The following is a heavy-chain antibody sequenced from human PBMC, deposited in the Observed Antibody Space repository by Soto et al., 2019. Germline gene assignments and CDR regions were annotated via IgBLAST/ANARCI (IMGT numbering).Heavy chain of an antibody. V-gene: IGHV5-51*01. J-gene: IGHJ3*02. CDR1: GYSFTSYW. CDR3: ARWSSRGSPFDAFDI. D-gene: IGHD2-15*01. CDR2: IYPFYSDT. Sequence: GESLKISCKGSGYSFTSYWIFWVRQMPVKGLEFMGIIYPFYSDTRYSPSFQGHVTISSYNSISTAYLRWSSLKASDTAMYYCARWSSRGSPFDAFDIWGQGTMVTVSS.